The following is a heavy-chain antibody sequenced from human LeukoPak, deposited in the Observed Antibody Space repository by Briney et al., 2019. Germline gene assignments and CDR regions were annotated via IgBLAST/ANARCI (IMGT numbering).Heavy chain of an antibody. CDR3: AREPPYGTWSLDY. CDR1: GFTFGSYS. CDR2: INSGSNSI. V-gene: IGHV3-48*01. Sequence: GGSLRLSCAASGFTFGSYSMNWVRQAPGKGLEWLSYINSGSNSINYADSVKGRFIISRDNAKNSLYLEMNSLRAEDTALYYCAREPPYGTWSLDYWGQGALVTVSS. J-gene: IGHJ4*02. D-gene: IGHD2-15*01.